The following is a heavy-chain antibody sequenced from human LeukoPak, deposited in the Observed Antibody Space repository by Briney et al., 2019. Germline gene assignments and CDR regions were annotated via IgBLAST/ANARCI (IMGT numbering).Heavy chain of an antibody. J-gene: IGHJ4*02. CDR3: ARGIAAPYSFDS. CDR1: GGSINFYY. CDR2: IYSTGST. D-gene: IGHD6-13*01. Sequence: SETLSLTCTVSGGSINFYYWNWIRKRAGKGLEWIGRIYSTGSTNYSPCLKSRVTISVDKSKDEFSLNLSSVTAADTAVYYCARGIAAPYSFDSWGQGILVTVSS. V-gene: IGHV4-4*07.